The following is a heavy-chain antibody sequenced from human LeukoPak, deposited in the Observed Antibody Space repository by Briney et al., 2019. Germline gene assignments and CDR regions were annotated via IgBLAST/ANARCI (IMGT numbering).Heavy chain of an antibody. CDR3: ATVTVGTTNDY. V-gene: IGHV1-2*02. CDR1: GYTFTGYY. CDR2: INSDSGGT. Sequence: ASVKVSCKASGYTFTGYYIYWVRQAPGQGLEWMGWINSDSGGTNYAQKLQGRVTMTRDTSIGTASMELSRLRSDDTAMYYCATVTVGTTNDYWGQGTLVTVSS. D-gene: IGHD1-26*01. J-gene: IGHJ4*02.